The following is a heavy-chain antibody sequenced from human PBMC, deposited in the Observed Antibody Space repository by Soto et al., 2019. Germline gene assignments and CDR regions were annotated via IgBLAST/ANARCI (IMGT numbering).Heavy chain of an antibody. CDR3: ARDHNRGGYNWNYVYDY. CDR2: ISAYNGNT. J-gene: IGHJ4*02. Sequence: ASVKVSCKASGYTFTSYGISWVRQAPGQGLEWMGWISAYNGNTNYAQKLQGRVTMTTETSTSTAYMELRSLRSDDTAVYYCARDHNRGGYNWNYVYDYWGQGTLVTVSS. V-gene: IGHV1-18*01. CDR1: GYTFTSYG. D-gene: IGHD1-7*01.